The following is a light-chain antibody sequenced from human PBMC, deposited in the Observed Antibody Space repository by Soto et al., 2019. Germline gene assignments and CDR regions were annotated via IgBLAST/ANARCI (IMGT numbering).Light chain of an antibody. CDR2: SYN. CDR1: SSNIGSES. J-gene: IGLJ1*01. V-gene: IGLV1-44*01. Sequence: QSVLTQPPSTSGTPGQRVTISCSGSSSNIGSESVNWYQQLPGTAPKLLIYSYNQRPSGVPDRFSGSKSGTSASLAISGLQSEDEADYICAAWDDGLNGYVFGLGTKVTVL. CDR3: AAWDDGLNGYV.